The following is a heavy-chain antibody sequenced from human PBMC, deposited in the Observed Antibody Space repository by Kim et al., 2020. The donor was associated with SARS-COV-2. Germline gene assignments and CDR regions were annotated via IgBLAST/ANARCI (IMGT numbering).Heavy chain of an antibody. D-gene: IGHD4-17*01. Sequence: ADCVKGRFTIARDNAKNTLYLQMNSLRAEDTAVYYCAREGTVTLNWFDPWGQGTLVTVSS. V-gene: IGHV3-74*01. CDR3: AREGTVTLNWFDP. J-gene: IGHJ5*02.